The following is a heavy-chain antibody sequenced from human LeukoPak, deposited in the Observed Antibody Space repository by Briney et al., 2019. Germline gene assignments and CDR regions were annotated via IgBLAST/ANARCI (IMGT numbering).Heavy chain of an antibody. D-gene: IGHD4-17*01. J-gene: IGHJ4*02. CDR2: IKQDGSEK. V-gene: IGHV3-7*01. CDR1: GFTFSSYS. Sequence: GGSLGLSCAASGFTFSSYSMNWVRQAPGKGLEWVANIKQDGSEKYYVDSVKGRFTISRDNAKNSLYLQMNSLRAEDTAVYYCARDSDDYGDPYWGQGTLVTVSS. CDR3: ARDSDDYGDPY.